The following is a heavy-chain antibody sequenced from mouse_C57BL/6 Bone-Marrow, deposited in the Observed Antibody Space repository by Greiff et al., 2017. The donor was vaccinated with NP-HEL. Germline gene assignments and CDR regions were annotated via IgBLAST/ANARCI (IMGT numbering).Heavy chain of an antibody. V-gene: IGHV1-4*01. CDR1: GYTFTSYT. Sequence: VQLVESGAELARPGASVKMSCKASGYTFTSYTMHWVKQRPGQGLEWIGYINPSSGYTKYNQKFKDKATLTADKSSSTAYMQLSSLTSEDSAVYYCARGFDHYAMDYWGQGTSVTVSS. CDR2: INPSSGYT. CDR3: ARGFDHYAMDY. J-gene: IGHJ4*01.